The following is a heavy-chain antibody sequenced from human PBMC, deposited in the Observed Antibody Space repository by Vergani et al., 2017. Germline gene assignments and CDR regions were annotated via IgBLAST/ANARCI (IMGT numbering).Heavy chain of an antibody. V-gene: IGHV4-30-2*01. CDR3: ARFVVAADYFDY. J-gene: IGHJ4*02. D-gene: IGHD2-15*01. Sequence: QLQLQESGSGLVKPSQTLSLTCAVSGGSISSGCYSWSWIRQPPGKGLEWIGYIYHSGSTYYNPSLRSRVTISVDRSKNQFSLKLSSVTAADTAVYYCARFVVAADYFDYWGQGTLVTVSS. CDR1: GGSISSGCYS. CDR2: IYHSGST.